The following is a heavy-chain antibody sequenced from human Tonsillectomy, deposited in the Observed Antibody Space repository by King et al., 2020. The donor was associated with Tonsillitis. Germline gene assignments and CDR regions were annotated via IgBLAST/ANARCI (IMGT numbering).Heavy chain of an antibody. J-gene: IGHJ5*01. V-gene: IGHV3-11*06. CDR2: ISSSGRNT. CDR1: GFTFSDHY. Sequence: VQLVESGGGLVKPGGSLRLSCVASGFTFSDHYMSWIRQTPGKGPEWISYISSSGRNTNYADSVKGRFTISRDNAESSLYLQMNSLRADDTAVYYCAAGGDPFNCIDSWGQGTLVTVSS. CDR3: AAGGDPFNCIDS. D-gene: IGHD2-21*02.